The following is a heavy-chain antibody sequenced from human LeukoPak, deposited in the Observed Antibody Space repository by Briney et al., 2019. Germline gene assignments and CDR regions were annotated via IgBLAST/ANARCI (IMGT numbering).Heavy chain of an antibody. V-gene: IGHV3-74*01. CDR1: GFIFSSYW. Sequence: GGSLRLSCAASGFIFSSYWMYWVRQAPGKGLVWVAHINSDGSNTNYADSVKGRFTISRDNAKNTLYLQMNSLRAEDTAVYYCLRDLNWSLDQWGQGTLVTVSS. CDR3: LRDLNWSLDQ. D-gene: IGHD1-20*01. J-gene: IGHJ4*02. CDR2: INSDGSNT.